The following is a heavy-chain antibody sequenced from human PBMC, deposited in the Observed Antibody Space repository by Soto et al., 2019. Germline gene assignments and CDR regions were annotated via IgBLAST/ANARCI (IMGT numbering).Heavy chain of an antibody. CDR2: INPNSGGT. CDR1: GYTFTGYY. V-gene: IGHV1-2*04. Sequence: ASVKVSCKASGYTFTGYYLHWVRQAPGQGLEWMGWINPNSGGTNYAQKFQGWVTMTRDTSISTAYMELSRLRSDDTAVYYCARGGSLWFGELSAYYYGMEVWGQGTTVTVSS. D-gene: IGHD3-10*01. J-gene: IGHJ6*02. CDR3: ARGGSLWFGELSAYYYGMEV.